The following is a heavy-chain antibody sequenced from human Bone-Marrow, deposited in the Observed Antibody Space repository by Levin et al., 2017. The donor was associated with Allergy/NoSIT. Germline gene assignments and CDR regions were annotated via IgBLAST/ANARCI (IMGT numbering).Heavy chain of an antibody. D-gene: IGHD6-13*01. Sequence: ASVKVSCKASGYTFTSYDINWVRQATGQGLEWMGWMNPNSGNTGYAQKFQGRVTMTRNTSISTAYMELSSLRSEDTAGYYCARAGETGQQLVKWGQGTLVTVSS. CDR3: ARAGETGQQLVK. J-gene: IGHJ4*02. CDR2: MNPNSGNT. V-gene: IGHV1-8*01. CDR1: GYTFTSYD.